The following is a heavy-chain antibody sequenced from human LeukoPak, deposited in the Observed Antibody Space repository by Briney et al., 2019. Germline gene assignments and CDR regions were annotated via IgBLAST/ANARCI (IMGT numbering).Heavy chain of an antibody. CDR1: GYSFTSYW. Sequence: GESLKISCKGSGYSFTSYWIGWARQMPGKGLEWMGIIYPGDSDTRYSTSFQGQVTISADKSISNAYLQSSSLKASDTAMYYCARQSYYDSSGYYYYFDSWGQGTLVTVSS. D-gene: IGHD3-22*01. CDR3: ARQSYYDSSGYYYYFDS. V-gene: IGHV5-51*01. CDR2: IYPGDSDT. J-gene: IGHJ4*02.